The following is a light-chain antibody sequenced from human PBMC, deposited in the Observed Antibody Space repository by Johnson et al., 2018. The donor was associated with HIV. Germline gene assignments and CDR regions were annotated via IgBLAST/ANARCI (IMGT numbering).Light chain of an antibody. J-gene: IGLJ1*01. CDR1: SSSIGNNY. CDR3: LPWDTGLSAGV. Sequence: QSVLTQPPSVSAAPGQKVTISCSGSSSSIGNNYVSWYQQLPGTVPKLLMYENNKGPSGIPGRVSGSKSGTSATLTITGLWPEDEADYYCLPWDTGLSAGVFGTGTKVTGL. V-gene: IGLV1-51*02. CDR2: ENN.